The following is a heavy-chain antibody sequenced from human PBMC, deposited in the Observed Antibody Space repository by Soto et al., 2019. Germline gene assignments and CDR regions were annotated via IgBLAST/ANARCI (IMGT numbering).Heavy chain of an antibody. CDR3: ARDPTHPTAMDAGS. Sequence: SETLSLTCAVSGGSISSGGYSWSWIRQPPGKGLEWIGYIYHSGSTYYNPSLKSRVTISVDRSKNQFSLKLSSVTAADTAVYYCARDPTHPTAMDAGSWGQGTLVTVSS. CDR1: GGSISSGGYS. CDR2: IYHSGST. D-gene: IGHD5-18*01. V-gene: IGHV4-30-2*01. J-gene: IGHJ5*02.